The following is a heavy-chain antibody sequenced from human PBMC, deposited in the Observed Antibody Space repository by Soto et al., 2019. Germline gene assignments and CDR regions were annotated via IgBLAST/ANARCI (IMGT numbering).Heavy chain of an antibody. CDR3: ARGGLLRFLEWFRYGMDV. J-gene: IGHJ6*02. CDR1: GGTFSSYA. D-gene: IGHD3-3*01. CDR2: IIPIFGTA. V-gene: IGHV1-69*13. Sequence: WASVKVSCKASGGTFSSYAISWVRRAPGQGLEWMGGIIPIFGTANYAQKFQGRVTITADESTSTAYMELSSLRSEDTAVYYCARGGLLRFLEWFRYGMDVWGQGTTVTVSS.